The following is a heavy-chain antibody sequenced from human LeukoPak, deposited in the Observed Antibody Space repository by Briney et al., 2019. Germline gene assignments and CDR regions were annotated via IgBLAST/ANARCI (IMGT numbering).Heavy chain of an antibody. Sequence: ASVKVSCKASGYTFTNYDINWVRQATGQGLEWMGWMNPNSGNTGYAQKFQGRVAMTRNTSISTAYMELSSLRSEDTAVYYCARGRGRGSYSDYWGQGTLVTVSS. CDR3: ARGRGRGSYSDY. J-gene: IGHJ4*02. CDR1: GYTFTNYD. CDR2: MNPNSGNT. V-gene: IGHV1-8*01. D-gene: IGHD1-26*01.